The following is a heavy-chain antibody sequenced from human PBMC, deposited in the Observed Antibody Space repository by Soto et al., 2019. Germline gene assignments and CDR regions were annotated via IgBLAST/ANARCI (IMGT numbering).Heavy chain of an antibody. V-gene: IGHV1-69*13. CDR3: AMVVLVPAAMRDYYYYGMDV. J-gene: IGHJ6*02. CDR1: GGTFSSYA. D-gene: IGHD2-2*01. Sequence: GASVKVSCKASGGTFSSYAISWVRQAPGQGLEWMGGIIPIFGTANYAQKFQGRVTITAGESTSTAYMELSSLRSEDTAVYYCAMVVLVPAAMRDYYYYGMDVWGQGTTVTVSS. CDR2: IIPIFGTA.